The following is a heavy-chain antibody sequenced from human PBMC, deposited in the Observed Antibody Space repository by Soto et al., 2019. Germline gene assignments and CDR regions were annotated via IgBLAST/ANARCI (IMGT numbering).Heavy chain of an antibody. CDR1: SGSISTNSYL. V-gene: IGHV4-39*01. J-gene: IGHJ6*02. CDR3: ARQGRNTKIVILRHYATDF. Sequence: SETLSLTCSVSSGSISTNSYLWGWIRQPPGKGLEWNGAILYSGDTYYSESLKSRVTMSVDTAKNQFSLKLNSVTAADAAVYYCARQGRNTKIVILRHYATDFWGQGTAVTVSS. D-gene: IGHD3-22*01. CDR2: ILYSGDT.